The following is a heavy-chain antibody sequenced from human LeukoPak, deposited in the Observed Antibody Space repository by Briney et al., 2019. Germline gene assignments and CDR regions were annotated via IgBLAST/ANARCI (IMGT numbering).Heavy chain of an antibody. V-gene: IGHV3-21*01. CDR3: ARDFFHNEAFDI. CDR1: GFSFSGYS. CDR2: ISSSSGYI. Sequence: GGSLRLSCEGSGFSFSGYSMNWVRQAPGKGLEWVSSISSSSGYIYYADSVKGRFTISRDNAKNSLYLQMNSLRAEDTAVYYCARDFFHNEAFDIWGQGTMVTVSS. J-gene: IGHJ3*02. D-gene: IGHD1-1*01.